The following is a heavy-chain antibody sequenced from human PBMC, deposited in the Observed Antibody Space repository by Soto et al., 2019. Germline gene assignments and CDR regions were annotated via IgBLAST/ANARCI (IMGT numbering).Heavy chain of an antibody. Sequence: QVQLVQSGAGVKKPGSSVKVSCKASGGTFSSYAISWVRQAPGQWLEWMGGIIPIFGKAHYAQKVQGRVTSTADESTSTAYMERSSLRSEYTSVYYCASRFPYYFESSGFAALDVWGQGTMVTVSS. CDR1: GGTFSSYA. CDR3: ASRFPYYFESSGFAALDV. CDR2: IIPIFGKA. J-gene: IGHJ6*02. D-gene: IGHD3-22*01. V-gene: IGHV1-69*01.